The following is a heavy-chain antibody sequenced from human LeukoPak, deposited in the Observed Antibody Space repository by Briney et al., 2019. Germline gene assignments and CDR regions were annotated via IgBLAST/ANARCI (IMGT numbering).Heavy chain of an antibody. J-gene: IGHJ5*02. CDR2: IYYSGSI. CDR3: ARLMTTVNTEVDWNWFDP. V-gene: IGHV4-59*01. CDR1: GGSISTYY. Sequence: PSETLSLTCSVSGGSISTYYWSWIRQPPGKGLEWIGYIYYSGSIISNPSLKSRVTISVDTSKSQFSLRLNSVTAADTAVYYCARLMTTVNTEVDWNWFDPWGQGTLVTVSS. D-gene: IGHD4-17*01.